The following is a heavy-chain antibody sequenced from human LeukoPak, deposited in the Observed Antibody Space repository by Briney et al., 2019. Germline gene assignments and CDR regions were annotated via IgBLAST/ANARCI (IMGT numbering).Heavy chain of an antibody. Sequence: PGGSLRLSCAASGFTFRSYSMNWVRRAPGKGLEWVSYITSTSSRMYYADSVKGRFTISRDNAENSLYLQMNSLRAEDTAVYYCVRDPDALDFWGQGTLVIVSS. CDR2: ITSTSSRM. J-gene: IGHJ4*02. V-gene: IGHV3-48*01. CDR3: VRDPDALDF. D-gene: IGHD2-2*01. CDR1: GFTFRSYS.